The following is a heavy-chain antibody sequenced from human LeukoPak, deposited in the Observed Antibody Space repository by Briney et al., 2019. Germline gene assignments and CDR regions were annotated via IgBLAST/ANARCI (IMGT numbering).Heavy chain of an antibody. J-gene: IGHJ4*02. Sequence: SETLSLNCTVSGGSISSSSYYWGWIRQPPGKGLEWIGSIYYSGSTYYNPSLKSRVTISVDTSKNQFSLKLSSVTAADTAVYYCARLTTTPPYYFDYWGQGTLVTVSS. CDR3: ARLTTTPPYYFDY. CDR1: GGSISSSSYY. D-gene: IGHD4-11*01. CDR2: IYYSGST. V-gene: IGHV4-39*01.